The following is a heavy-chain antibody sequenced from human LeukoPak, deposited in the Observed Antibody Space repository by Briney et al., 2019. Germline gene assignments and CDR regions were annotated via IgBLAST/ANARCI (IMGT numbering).Heavy chain of an antibody. CDR1: GFTFSSYA. V-gene: IGHV3-23*01. CDR2: VSGGGTDT. Sequence: QAGGSLRLSCAASGFTFSSYAMSWVRQAPGMGLEWVSGVSGGGTDTHYADSVEGRFTISRDNSKNTLYLQMNSLGAEDTGMYYCARHSSGNLQPFDSWGQGTLVSVSS. CDR3: ARHSSGNLQPFDS. J-gene: IGHJ4*02. D-gene: IGHD3-22*01.